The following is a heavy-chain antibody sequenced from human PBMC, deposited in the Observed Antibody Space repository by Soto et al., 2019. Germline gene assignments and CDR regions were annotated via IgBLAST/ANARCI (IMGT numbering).Heavy chain of an antibody. CDR1: GFMFSNHG. CDR3: VRDDAAGPNAFDL. Sequence: QPGGSLRLSCAASGFMFSNHGMHWVRQAPGKGLEWVALISRDGSKQFYTDSVKGRFSISRDNSKNALFLQMSGLGVDDMAVYYCVRDDAAGPNAFDLWGQGTMVTVSS. J-gene: IGHJ3*01. D-gene: IGHD2-15*01. V-gene: IGHV3-33*05. CDR2: ISRDGSKQ.